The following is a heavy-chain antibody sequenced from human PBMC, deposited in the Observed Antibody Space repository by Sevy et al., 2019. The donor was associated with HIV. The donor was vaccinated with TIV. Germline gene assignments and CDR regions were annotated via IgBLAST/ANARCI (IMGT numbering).Heavy chain of an antibody. CDR2: IYTSGST. J-gene: IGHJ6*02. D-gene: IGHD4-17*01. CDR3: ARDGYGYYGLPYYYGYGMDV. V-gene: IGHV4-4*07. Sequence: TENLSLTCTVSGGSISSYYWSWIRQPAGKGLERIGRIYTSGSTNYNPSLKSRVTMTVDTSKNQFSLKLSSVTAADTAVSYSARDGYGYYGLPYYYGYGMDVWGQGTTVIVSS. CDR1: GGSISSYY.